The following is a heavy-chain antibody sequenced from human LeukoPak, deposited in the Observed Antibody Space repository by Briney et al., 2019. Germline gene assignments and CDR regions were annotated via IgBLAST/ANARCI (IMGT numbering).Heavy chain of an antibody. CDR1: GYIFTNYY. V-gene: IGHV1-46*01. Sequence: ASVKVSCKASGYIFTNYYMHWVRQAPGQGLEWMGIINPSGGSTSYAQKFQGRITMTRDMSTSTVYMELSSLRSEDTAVYYCARFLSSKDSSAYYSPVDVFDIWGQGTMVPVFS. CDR2: INPSGGST. J-gene: IGHJ3*02. CDR3: ARFLSSKDSSAYYSPVDVFDI. D-gene: IGHD3-22*01.